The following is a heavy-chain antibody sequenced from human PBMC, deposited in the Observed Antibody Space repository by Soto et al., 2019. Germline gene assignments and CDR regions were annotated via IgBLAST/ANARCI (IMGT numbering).Heavy chain of an antibody. J-gene: IGHJ4*02. V-gene: IGHV1-58*01. CDR2: IVVGSGNT. Sequence: SVKVSCKASGFTFTSSAVQWVRQARGQRLEWIGWIVVGSGNTNYAQKFQERVTITRDMSTSTAYMELSSLRSEDTAVYYCAATVDTAMVSNYWGQGTLVTVSS. CDR1: GFTFTSSA. D-gene: IGHD5-18*01. CDR3: AATVDTAMVSNY.